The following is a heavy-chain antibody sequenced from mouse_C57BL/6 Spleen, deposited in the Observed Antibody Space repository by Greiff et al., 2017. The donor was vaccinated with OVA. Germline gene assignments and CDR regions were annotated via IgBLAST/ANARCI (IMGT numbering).Heavy chain of an antibody. CDR2: INYDGSST. J-gene: IGHJ4*01. D-gene: IGHD2-1*01. CDR3: ARAGIYYGNYEAMDY. Sequence: EVKVVESEGGLVQPGSSMKLSCTASGFTFSDYYMAWVRQVPEKGLEWVANINYDGSSTYYLDSLKSRFIISRDNAKNILYLQMSSLKSEDTATYYCARAGIYYGNYEAMDYWGQGTSVTVSS. CDR1: GFTFSDYY. V-gene: IGHV5-16*01.